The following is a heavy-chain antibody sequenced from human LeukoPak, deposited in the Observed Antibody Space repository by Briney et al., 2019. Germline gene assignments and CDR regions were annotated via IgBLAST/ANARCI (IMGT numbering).Heavy chain of an antibody. CDR3: ARRSLSDPRSFDL. CDR1: GGSISSGDYY. Sequence: SQTLSLTCTLSGGSISSGDYYWTWIRQPPGKGLEWIGYIYYSGTTYYNPSLKSRLTISVDTSKNQFPLKLSSVTAADTSVYYCARRSLSDPRSFDLWGRGTLVTVSS. J-gene: IGHJ2*01. CDR2: IYYSGTT. V-gene: IGHV4-30-4*01. D-gene: IGHD2-21*02.